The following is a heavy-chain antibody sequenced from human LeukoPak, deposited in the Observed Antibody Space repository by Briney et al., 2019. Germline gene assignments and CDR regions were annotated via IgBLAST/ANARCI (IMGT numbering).Heavy chain of an antibody. J-gene: IGHJ4*02. CDR1: GFTFSSYG. CDR3: ARGEYYYDSSGYTSVDY. Sequence: PGGSLRLSCAASGFTFSSYGMHWVRQAPGKGLEWVAVIWYDGSSKYYADSVKGRFTISRDNSKNTLYLQMNSLRAEDTAVYYCARGEYYYDSSGYTSVDYWGQGTLVTVSS. CDR2: IWYDGSSK. V-gene: IGHV3-33*01. D-gene: IGHD3-22*01.